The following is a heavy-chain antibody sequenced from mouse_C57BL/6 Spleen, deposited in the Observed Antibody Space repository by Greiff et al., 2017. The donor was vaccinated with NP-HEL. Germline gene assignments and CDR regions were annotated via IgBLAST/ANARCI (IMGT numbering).Heavy chain of an antibody. CDR3: ARGGPYYSNFYAMDY. J-gene: IGHJ4*01. D-gene: IGHD2-5*01. Sequence: VQLQQSGAELVKPGASVKMSCKASGYTFTTYPIEWMKQNHGKSLEWIGNFHPYNDDTTYNEKFKGKATLTVEKSSSTVYLELSRLTSDDSAVYYCARGGPYYSNFYAMDYWGQGTSVTVSS. CDR1: GYTFTTYP. CDR2: FHPYNDDT. V-gene: IGHV1-47*01.